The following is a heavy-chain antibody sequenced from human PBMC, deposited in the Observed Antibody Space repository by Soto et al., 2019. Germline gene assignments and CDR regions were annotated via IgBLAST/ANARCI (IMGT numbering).Heavy chain of an antibody. D-gene: IGHD3-22*01. CDR2: ISYDGSNK. Sequence: QVQLVESGGGVVQPGRSLRLSCEASGFTFSSYAMHWVRQAPGKGLEWVAVISYDGSNKYYADSVKGRFTISRKNSNNTLYLQMNSLRAEDTAVYYCARDRGIVVVIWGFDCWGQGTLVTVYS. J-gene: IGHJ4*02. V-gene: IGHV3-30-3*01. CDR3: ARDRGIVVVIWGFDC. CDR1: GFTFSSYA.